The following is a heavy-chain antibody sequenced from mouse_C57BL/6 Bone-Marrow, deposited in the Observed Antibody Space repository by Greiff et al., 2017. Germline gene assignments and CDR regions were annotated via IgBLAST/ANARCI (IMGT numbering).Heavy chain of an antibody. V-gene: IGHV1-64*01. CDR3: ERRLRQRRQDYFDY. D-gene: IGHD3-2*02. Sequence: QVQLQQPGAELVKPGASVKLSCKASGYTFTSYWMHWVKQRPGQGLEWIGMIHPNGGSTNYNEKFKSKATLTVDKSSSTAYMQLSSLTSEDSAVYYCERRLRQRRQDYFDYWGQGTTLTVSS. J-gene: IGHJ2*01. CDR1: GYTFTSYW. CDR2: IHPNGGST.